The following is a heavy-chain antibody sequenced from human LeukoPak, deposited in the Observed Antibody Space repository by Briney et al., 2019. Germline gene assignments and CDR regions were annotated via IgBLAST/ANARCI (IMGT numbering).Heavy chain of an antibody. V-gene: IGHV3-48*04. CDR1: GMTFSKYS. Sequence: GGSLRLSCAASGMTFSKYSMTWVRQAPGKGLEWVSFIDTSSANTDSVKGRFTISRDNAKNSLYLQMNSLKVEDTAIYYCARDNWVDCWGQGTLVTVSS. CDR2: IDTSSA. CDR3: ARDNWVDC. J-gene: IGHJ5*01.